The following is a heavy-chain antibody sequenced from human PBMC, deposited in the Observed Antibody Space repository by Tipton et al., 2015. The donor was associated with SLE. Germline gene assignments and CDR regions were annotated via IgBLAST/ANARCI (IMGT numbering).Heavy chain of an antibody. V-gene: IGHV3-23*01. D-gene: IGHD3-16*01. CDR2: ISGTADSS. CDR3: AKGGSYYDY. J-gene: IGHJ4*02. CDR1: GGSIRSDY. Sequence: LSLTCTVSGGSIRSDYWNWVRQAPGKGLEWVSVISGTADSSDRKYYTDSVKGRFTISRDNSRNTLDLQMNSLRAEDPAVYYCAKGGSYYDYWGQGALVTVSS.